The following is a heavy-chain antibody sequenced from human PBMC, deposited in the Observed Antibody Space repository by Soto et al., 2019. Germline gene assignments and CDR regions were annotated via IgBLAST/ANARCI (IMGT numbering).Heavy chain of an antibody. D-gene: IGHD5-12*01. V-gene: IGHV4-39*01. CDR3: TRRRVAAIDF. CDR1: GGSISSNNYY. Sequence: QLQLQESGPGLVKPSETLSLTCTVSGGSISSNNYYWGWIRQSPGKGLEWIGSVYYSGSTYYNPSLTSPVAISVDTSTNLFSLRLSSVTAADTAVYYCTRRRVAAIDFWGQGTLVTVSS. J-gene: IGHJ4*02. CDR2: VYYSGST.